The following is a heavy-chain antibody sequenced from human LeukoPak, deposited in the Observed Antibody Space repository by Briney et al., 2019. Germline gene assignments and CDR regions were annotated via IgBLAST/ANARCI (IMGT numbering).Heavy chain of an antibody. J-gene: IGHJ4*02. CDR1: GGSISSYN. V-gene: IGHV4-59*01. CDR3: ARIRFLEWLTPHYFDY. Sequence: PSETLSLTCTVSGGSISSYNWSWIRQPPGKGLEWIGDIYYSGSTNYNPSLKSRVTISVDTSKNQFSLKLSSVTAADSAVYYCARIRFLEWLTPHYFDYWGQGTLVTASS. CDR2: IYYSGST. D-gene: IGHD3-3*01.